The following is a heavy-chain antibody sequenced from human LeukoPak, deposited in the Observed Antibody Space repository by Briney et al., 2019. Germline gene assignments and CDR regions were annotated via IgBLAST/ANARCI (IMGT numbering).Heavy chain of an antibody. CDR3: ARHYEPAAGVPFDS. CDR1: GGSISRSSYY. J-gene: IGHJ4*02. V-gene: IGHV4-39*01. D-gene: IGHD3-3*01. Sequence: PSETLSLTCTVSGGSISRSSYYWGWIRQPPGKGLEWIGSINYSGSTYYNPSLKSRVTISVDTYRNQFSLKMSSVTAADTAVYYCARHYEPAAGVPFDSWGQGTLVSVSS. CDR2: INYSGST.